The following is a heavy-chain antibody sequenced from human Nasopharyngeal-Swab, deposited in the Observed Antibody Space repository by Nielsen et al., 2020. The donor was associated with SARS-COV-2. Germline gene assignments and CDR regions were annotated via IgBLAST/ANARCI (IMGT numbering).Heavy chain of an antibody. CDR2: VYTSGST. V-gene: IGHV4-4*07. Sequence: SETLSLTCSVSGGSISGSFLSWIRQPAGEGLEWIGRVYTSGSTNYNPSLKSRVTISIDMSQNQFSLELRSVTAADTAFYYCARSGTTKYGLDVWGQGTTVIVSS. D-gene: IGHD1-1*01. CDR1: GGSISGSF. J-gene: IGHJ6*01. CDR3: ARSGTTKYGLDV.